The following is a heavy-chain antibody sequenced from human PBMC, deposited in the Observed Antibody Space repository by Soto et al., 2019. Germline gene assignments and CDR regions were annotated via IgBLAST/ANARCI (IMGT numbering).Heavy chain of an antibody. V-gene: IGHV3-23*01. Sequence: PGWSLRLSCVASGFTFSSYAMSRVRQAPGKGLEWASVISGSGGPTYYADSVKGRFTIFRDNSKKTLSLQMYSLRAEDTAVYYCAKDLSSTVTAYYFDCWGQGTLVTVSS. CDR1: GFTFSSYA. CDR3: AKDLSSTVTAYYFDC. CDR2: ISGSGGPT. D-gene: IGHD4-4*01. J-gene: IGHJ4*02.